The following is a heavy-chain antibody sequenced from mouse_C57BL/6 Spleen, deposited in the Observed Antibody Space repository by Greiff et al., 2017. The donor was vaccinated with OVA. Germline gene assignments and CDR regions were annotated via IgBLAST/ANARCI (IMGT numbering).Heavy chain of an antibody. CDR2: LSAGGSYT. CDR3: ARRSDGSSYMDY. CDR1: GFTFSSYA. D-gene: IGHD1-1*01. V-gene: IGHV5-4*01. Sequence: EVQLVESGGGLVKPGGSLKLSCAASGFTFSSYAMSWVRQTPEKRLEWVATLSAGGSYTYYPDNVKGRFTLSRDKAKNNLYLQMSHLKSEDTAMEDWARRSDGSSYMDYWGQGTTLTVSS. J-gene: IGHJ2*01.